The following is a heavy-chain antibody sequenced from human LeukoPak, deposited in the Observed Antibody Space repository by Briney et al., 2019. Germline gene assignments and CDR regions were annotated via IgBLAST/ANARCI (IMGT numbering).Heavy chain of an antibody. CDR2: ISGSGGGT. V-gene: IGHV3-23*01. Sequence: GGSLRLSCVASGFTFSDYYMSWIRQAPEKGLEWVSTISGSGGGTYYADSVKGRFTISRDDSKNTLYLQMNSLRAEDTAVYYCVKDLGRYRNNCFDYWGQGTLVTVSS. D-gene: IGHD1-26*01. CDR1: GFTFSDYY. CDR3: VKDLGRYRNNCFDY. J-gene: IGHJ4*02.